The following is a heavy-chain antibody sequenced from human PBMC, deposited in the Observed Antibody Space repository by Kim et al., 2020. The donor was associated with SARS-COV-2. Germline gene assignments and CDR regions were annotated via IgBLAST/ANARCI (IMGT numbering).Heavy chain of an antibody. CDR1: GGSMSSGNYY. V-gene: IGHV4-61*02. D-gene: IGHD1-26*01. CDR2: INTSGST. CDR3: ARAHYSGIFLYYYFDY. Sequence: SETLSLTCTVSGGSMSSGNYYWSWIRQPAGKGLEWIGRINTSGSTNYTPSLKSRVTISIDTSRNQFSLKLSSVTAADTAVYYCARAHYSGIFLYYYFDYWGQGTLVPVSS. J-gene: IGHJ4*02.